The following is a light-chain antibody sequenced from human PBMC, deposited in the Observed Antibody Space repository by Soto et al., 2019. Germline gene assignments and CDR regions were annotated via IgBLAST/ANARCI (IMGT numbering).Light chain of an antibody. V-gene: IGKV3D-20*01. CDR3: QQYGSSPIT. Sequence: DIVLTQSPATLSLSPGEIANLYCGASQRVSGGFLAWYQQKPGLAPRLILYDTSFRATGIPDRFSGSGSGTDFTLTISRLEPEDFAVYYCQQYGSSPITFGQGTRLEI. J-gene: IGKJ5*01. CDR2: DTS. CDR1: QRVSGGF.